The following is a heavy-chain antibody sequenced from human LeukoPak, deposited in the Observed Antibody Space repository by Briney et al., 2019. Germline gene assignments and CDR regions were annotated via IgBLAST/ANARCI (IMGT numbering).Heavy chain of an antibody. Sequence: GASVKVSCKASGYTFTSYGISWVRQAPGQGLEWMGWISAYNGNTNYAQKLQGRVTMTTDTSTSTAYMELRSLRSDDTAVYYCARDPGPYDILTGYRIKGGDYWGQGTLVTVSS. D-gene: IGHD3-9*01. CDR1: GYTFTSYG. CDR2: ISAYNGNT. J-gene: IGHJ4*02. V-gene: IGHV1-18*01. CDR3: ARDPGPYDILTGYRIKGGDY.